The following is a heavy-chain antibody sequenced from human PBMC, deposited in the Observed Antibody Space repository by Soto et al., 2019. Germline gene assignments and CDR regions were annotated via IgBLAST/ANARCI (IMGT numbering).Heavy chain of an antibody. Sequence: GGSLRLSCAASGFTFDTYDMHWVRQAPGKGLEWVAVISYDGSNRYYADSVKGRFTISRDNSKNTLYLQMNSLRSEDTAVYYCAKDHIVAAAPDYWGQGT. CDR2: ISYDGSNR. CDR3: AKDHIVAAAPDY. D-gene: IGHD2-2*01. J-gene: IGHJ4*02. V-gene: IGHV3-30*18. CDR1: GFTFDTYD.